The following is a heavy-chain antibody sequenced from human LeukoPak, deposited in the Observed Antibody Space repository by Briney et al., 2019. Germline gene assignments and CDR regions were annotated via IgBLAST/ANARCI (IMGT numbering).Heavy chain of an antibody. CDR3: ARSLPYGTTWYGRSDF. V-gene: IGHV3-33*01. J-gene: IGHJ4*02. CDR2: IWYDGSNK. Sequence: GGSLRLSCAASGFTFSSYGMQWVRQAPGKGLEWVAVIWYDGSNKYYADSVKGRFSISRDNSKNTLYLQMNSLRAEDTAIYYCARSLPYGTTWYGRSDFWGQGTLVTVSS. D-gene: IGHD6-13*01. CDR1: GFTFSSYG.